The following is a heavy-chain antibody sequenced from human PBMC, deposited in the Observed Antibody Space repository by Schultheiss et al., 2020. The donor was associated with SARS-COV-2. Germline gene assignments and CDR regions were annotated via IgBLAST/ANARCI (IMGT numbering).Heavy chain of an antibody. CDR1: GYTFTGYY. CDR3: ARASYNLNYYYGMDV. J-gene: IGHJ6*02. Sequence: ASVKVSCKASGYTFTGYYMHWVRQAPGQGLEWMGWINPNSGDTNAAQKFQGRVTMTRNTSISTAYMELSSLRSEDTAVYYCARASYNLNYYYGMDVWGQGTTVTVSS. CDR2: INPNSGDT. D-gene: IGHD1-14*01. V-gene: IGHV1-2*02.